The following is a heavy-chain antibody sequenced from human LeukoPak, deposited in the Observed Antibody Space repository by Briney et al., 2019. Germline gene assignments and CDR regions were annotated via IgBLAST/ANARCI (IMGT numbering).Heavy chain of an antibody. Sequence: SETLSLTCAVYGGSFSGYYWSWIRQPPGKGLEWIGEINHSGSTNYNPSLKSRVTISVDTSKNKFSLKLSSVTAADTAVYYCARGFYDILTGPDGGYFDYWGQGTLVTVSS. V-gene: IGHV4-34*01. J-gene: IGHJ4*02. CDR2: INHSGST. CDR3: ARGFYDILTGPDGGYFDY. CDR1: GGSFSGYY. D-gene: IGHD3-9*01.